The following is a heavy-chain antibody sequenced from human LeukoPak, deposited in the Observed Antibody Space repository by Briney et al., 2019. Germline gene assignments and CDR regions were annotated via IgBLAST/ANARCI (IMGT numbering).Heavy chain of an antibody. CDR2: ISYDGSNK. CDR1: GFTFSSYA. D-gene: IGHD3-22*01. CDR3: ARDTLPLYVSSGYYFLRDY. J-gene: IGHJ4*02. V-gene: IGHV3-30*04. Sequence: GGSLRLSCAASGFTFSSYAMHWVRQAPGKGLEWVAVISYDGSNKYYADSVKGRFTISRDNSKNTLYLQMNSLRAEDTAVYYCARDTLPLYVSSGYYFLRDYWGPGTLVTVSS.